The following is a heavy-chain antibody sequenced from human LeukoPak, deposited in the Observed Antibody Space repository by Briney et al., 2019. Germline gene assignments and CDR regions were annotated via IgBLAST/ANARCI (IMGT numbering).Heavy chain of an antibody. CDR1: GXTFSSYG. CDR2: VWYDGSNK. J-gene: IGHJ4*02. V-gene: IGHV3-33*01. Sequence: PGGSLRLSCAASGXTFSSYGMHWVRQAPGKGLEWVAVVWYDGSNKYYADSVKGRFTISRDNSVNTLYLQMNSLRAEDTAVYYCARQTNQLNFDYWGQGTLVTVSS. CDR3: ARQTNQLNFDY. D-gene: IGHD1-1*01.